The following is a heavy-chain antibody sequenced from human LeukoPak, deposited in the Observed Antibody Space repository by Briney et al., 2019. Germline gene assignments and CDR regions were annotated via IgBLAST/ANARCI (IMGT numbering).Heavy chain of an antibody. V-gene: IGHV5-51*01. CDR1: GSTFTSHW. Sequence: GESLKLPCKDSGSTFTSHWIGWVRKMPGKGLEWMGVIYPADSETTYSPSFQGQVTISADKSISTAYLQWSSLKASDTAMYYCATPTTGCSSTSCYLLFWGQGTLVTVSS. CDR2: IYPADSET. CDR3: ATPTTGCSSTSCYLLF. J-gene: IGHJ4*02. D-gene: IGHD2-2*01.